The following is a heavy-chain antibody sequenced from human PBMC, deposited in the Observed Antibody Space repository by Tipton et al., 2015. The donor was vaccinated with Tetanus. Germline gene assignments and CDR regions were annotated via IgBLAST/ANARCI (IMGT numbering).Heavy chain of an antibody. V-gene: IGHV4-59*08. CDR2: IYHSGST. J-gene: IGHJ6*02. CDR3: ARHKDYYFYVMDV. CDR1: GGSITPYY. Sequence: GLVKPSETLSPTCTVSGGSITPYYWSWIRQSSGKGLEWIGYIYHSGSTNYNPSLKSRVTISVDTSKNQFSLNLNSVTAADTAVYYCARHKDYYFYVMDVWGQGTTVTVSS.